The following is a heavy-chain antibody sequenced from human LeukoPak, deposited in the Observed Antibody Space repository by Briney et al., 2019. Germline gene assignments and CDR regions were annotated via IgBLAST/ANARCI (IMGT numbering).Heavy chain of an antibody. CDR2: IYYSGST. Sequence: PSETLSLTCTVSGGSISSHYWSWIRQPPGKGLEWIGYIYYSGSTNYNPSLKSRVTISVDTSKNQFSLKLSSVTAADTAVYYCARDSPAAAHNVWGQGTLVTVSS. V-gene: IGHV4-59*11. J-gene: IGHJ4*02. CDR3: ARDSPAAAHNV. CDR1: GGSISSHY. D-gene: IGHD6-13*01.